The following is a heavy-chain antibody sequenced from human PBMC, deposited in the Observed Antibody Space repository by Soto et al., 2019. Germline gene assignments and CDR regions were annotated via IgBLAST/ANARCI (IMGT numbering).Heavy chain of an antibody. CDR2: IYYSGST. Sequence: SETLSLTCTVSGGSISSYYWSWIRQPPGKGPEWIGYIYYSGSTNYNPSLKSRVTISVDTSKNQFSLKLSSVTAADTAVYYCARSGAVLRKSYDYIWGSYRFNWFDPWGQGTLVTVSS. D-gene: IGHD3-16*02. J-gene: IGHJ5*02. CDR1: GGSISSYY. V-gene: IGHV4-59*08. CDR3: ARSGAVLRKSYDYIWGSYRFNWFDP.